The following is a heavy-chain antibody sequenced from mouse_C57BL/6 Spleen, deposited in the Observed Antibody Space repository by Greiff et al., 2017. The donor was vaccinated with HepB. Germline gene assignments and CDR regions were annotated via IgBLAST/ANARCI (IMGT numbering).Heavy chain of an antibody. CDR3: ARRGDGSLFGD. CDR1: GYTFTSYW. V-gene: IGHV1-52*01. D-gene: IGHD2-3*01. J-gene: IGHJ2*01. Sequence: QVQLQQPGAELVRPGSSVKLSCKASGYTFTSYWMHWVKQRPIQGLEWIGNIDPSDSETHYNQKFKDKATLTVDKSSSTAYMQLSSLTSEDSAVYYCARRGDGSLFGDWGQGTTLTVSS. CDR2: IDPSDSET.